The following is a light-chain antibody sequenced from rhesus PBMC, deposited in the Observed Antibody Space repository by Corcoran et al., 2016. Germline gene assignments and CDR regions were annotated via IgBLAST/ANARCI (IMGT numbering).Light chain of an antibody. CDR1: QGITND. CDR3: QHYYSTPLT. J-gene: IGKJ4*01. Sequence: DIQMTQSPSSLSASVGDRVTITCRASQGITNDLAWYQQKPGETPKLLIYEASRLQSGIPSRFRGSGSGTDFTLTISSLQSEDFATYYCQHYYSTPLTFGGGTKVELK. V-gene: IGKV1-25*01. CDR2: EAS.